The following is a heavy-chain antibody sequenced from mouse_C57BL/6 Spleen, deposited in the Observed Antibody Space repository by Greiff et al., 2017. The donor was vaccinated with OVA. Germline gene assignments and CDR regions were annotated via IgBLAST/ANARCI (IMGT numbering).Heavy chain of an antibody. Sequence: VQLQQSGAELVRPGASVTLSCKASGYTFTDYEMHWVKQTPVHGLEWIGAIDPETGGTAYNQKFKGKAILTADKSSSTAYMELRSLTSEDSAVYYCTRPLYYARDYWGQGTSVTVSS. CDR3: TRPLYYARDY. CDR2: IDPETGGT. V-gene: IGHV1-15*01. CDR1: GYTFTDYE. J-gene: IGHJ4*01.